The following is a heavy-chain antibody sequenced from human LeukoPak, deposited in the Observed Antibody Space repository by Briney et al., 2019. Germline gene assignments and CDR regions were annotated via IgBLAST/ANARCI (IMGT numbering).Heavy chain of an antibody. J-gene: IGHJ4*02. CDR3: ARLHDSSGYYPYYFDY. CDR2: INHSGST. CDR1: GFTFRSYS. V-gene: IGHV4-34*01. Sequence: GSLRLSCAASGFTFRSYSMNWARQAPGKGLEWIGEINHSGSTNYNPSLKSRVTLSVDTSKNQFSLKLSSVTAADTAVYYCARLHDSSGYYPYYFDYWGQGTLVTVSS. D-gene: IGHD3-22*01.